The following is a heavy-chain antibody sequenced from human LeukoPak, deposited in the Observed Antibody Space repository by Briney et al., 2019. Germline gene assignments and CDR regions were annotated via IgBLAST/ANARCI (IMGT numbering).Heavy chain of an antibody. J-gene: IGHJ6*04. CDR1: GFTFSSYW. CDR3: AELGITMIGGV. V-gene: IGHV3-7*01. CDR2: IKEDGSEK. D-gene: IGHD3-10*02. Sequence: GGSLRLSCAAAGFTFSSYWMNWVRQAPGKGLEWVANIKEDGSEKYYVDSVKGRFTISRDNAKNSLYLQMNGLRAEDTAVYYCAELGITMIGGVWGKGTTVTISS.